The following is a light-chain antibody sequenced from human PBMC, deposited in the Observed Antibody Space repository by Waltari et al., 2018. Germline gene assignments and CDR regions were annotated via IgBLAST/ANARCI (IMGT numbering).Light chain of an antibody. Sequence: QSALTQPASVSGSPGQSITIPCTGTSSDVGNYNYVPWYQQHPGKAPKLMIHEVNNRPSGVSNRFSGSKSGDTASLTISGLQGEDEADYYCSSYSSISFLVFGSGTTVTVL. V-gene: IGLV2-14*01. CDR3: SSYSSISFLV. CDR2: EVN. CDR1: SSDVGNYNY. J-gene: IGLJ1*01.